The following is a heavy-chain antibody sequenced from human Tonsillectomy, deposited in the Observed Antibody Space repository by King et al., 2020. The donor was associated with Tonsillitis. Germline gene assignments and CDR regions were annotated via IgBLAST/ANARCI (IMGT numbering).Heavy chain of an antibody. D-gene: IGHD3-9*01. V-gene: IGHV4-38-2*02. CDR2: IYHSGNT. J-gene: IGHJ3*02. CDR3: ARVILRMEYFDWLGAFDI. CDR1: GYSISSAYY. Sequence: VQLQESGPGLVTPSETLSLTCTVSGYSISSAYYWGWIRQPPGKGLEWIGSIYHSGNTDYNPSLKSRVTISVDTSKNQFTLKLRAVTSADTAVYSCARVILRMEYFDWLGAFDIWGQGTMVTVSS.